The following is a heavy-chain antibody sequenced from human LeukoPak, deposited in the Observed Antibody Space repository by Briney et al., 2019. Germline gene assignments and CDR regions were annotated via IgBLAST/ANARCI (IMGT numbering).Heavy chain of an antibody. CDR3: AKESDGGWYFFFDY. Sequence: QAGGSLRLSCAASGFTFSSYGMSWVRQVPGKGLEWVSAITGGGGSTYYADSVKGRFAISRDNSKNTLYLQVNSLRAEDTAVYYCAKESDGGWYFFFDYWGQGTLVTVSS. D-gene: IGHD6-19*01. J-gene: IGHJ4*02. CDR1: GFTFSSYG. CDR2: ITGGGGST. V-gene: IGHV3-23*01.